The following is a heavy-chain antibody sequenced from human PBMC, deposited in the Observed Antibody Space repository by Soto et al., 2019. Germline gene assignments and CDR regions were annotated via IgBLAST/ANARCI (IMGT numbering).Heavy chain of an antibody. J-gene: IGHJ3*02. V-gene: IGHV4-59*01. CDR3: ARSISARPEADI. Sequence: QLQLQESGPGLVKPSETLSLTCSVSGGTISSYYWSWIRQPPGKGLEWIGYVYYSGNTNYNPSPKSRVTITIDTSKTQFSLKLRSVTGADTAVYFCARSISARPEADIWGQGTMVTVSS. CDR2: VYYSGNT. CDR1: GGTISSYY. D-gene: IGHD6-6*01.